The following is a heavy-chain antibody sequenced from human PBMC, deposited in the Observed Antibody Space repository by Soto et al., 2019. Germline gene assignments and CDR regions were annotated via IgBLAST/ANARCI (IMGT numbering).Heavy chain of an antibody. V-gene: IGHV4-31*01. J-gene: IGHJ4*02. CDR2: IDYSGST. Sequence: QVQLQESGPGLVKPSQTLSLTCTVSGGSISSGGYYWSWIRQHPGKGLEWIGYIDYSGSTYYNPSXXRXVXXSVAPSKHQLPLKLSSVTAADTAVYYCARNGDFVYWGQGTLVTVSS. CDR1: GGSISSGGYY. CDR3: ARNGDFVY. D-gene: IGHD4-17*01.